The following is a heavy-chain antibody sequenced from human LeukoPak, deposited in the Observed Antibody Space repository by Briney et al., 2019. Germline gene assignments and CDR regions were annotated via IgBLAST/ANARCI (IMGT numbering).Heavy chain of an antibody. Sequence: GGSLRLSCAASGFTFSDYYMSWIRQAPGKGLEWVSAITNSGDNTYYADSVKGRFTISRDNSKNTLYLQIYSLRAEDTAVYYCARERGLMLSEYMDVWGKGTTVIVSS. CDR1: GFTFSDYY. CDR3: ARERGLMLSEYMDV. J-gene: IGHJ6*03. CDR2: ITNSGDNT. D-gene: IGHD3-10*02. V-gene: IGHV3-23*01.